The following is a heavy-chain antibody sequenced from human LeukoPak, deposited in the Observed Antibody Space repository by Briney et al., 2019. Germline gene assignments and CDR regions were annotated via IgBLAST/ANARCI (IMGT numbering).Heavy chain of an antibody. J-gene: IGHJ3*01. D-gene: IGHD2-15*01. CDR3: ARWKRGGCRRDAFDV. CDR1: GFTFSDYY. CDR2: ISGSATYT. V-gene: IGHV3-11*03. Sequence: GGSLRLSRAASGFTFSDYYMSWIRQAPGKGLEWVSYISGSATYTSYADSVKGRFTISRDNAQNSLHLQMKRLRAEDTALYYCARWKRGGCRRDAFDVWGQGTMVTVSS.